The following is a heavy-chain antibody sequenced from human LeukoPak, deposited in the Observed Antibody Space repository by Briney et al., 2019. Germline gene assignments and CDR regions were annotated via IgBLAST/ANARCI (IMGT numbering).Heavy chain of an antibody. CDR1: GGSISSSSYY. CDR3: ARLSYSSGWHFDY. Sequence: SETLSLTCTVSGGSISSSSYYWGWIRQPPGKGLEWLGNIFYSGNTYYNPSLKSRVTISVDTSKNQFSLKLSPVTAADTAVYYCARLSYSSGWHFDYWGQGTLVTVSS. J-gene: IGHJ4*02. CDR2: IFYSGNT. V-gene: IGHV4-39*01. D-gene: IGHD6-19*01.